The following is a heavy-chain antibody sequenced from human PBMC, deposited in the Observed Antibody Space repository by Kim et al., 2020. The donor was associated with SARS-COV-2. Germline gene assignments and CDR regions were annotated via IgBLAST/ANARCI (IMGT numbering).Heavy chain of an antibody. Sequence: GGSLRLSCAASGFTFSSYGMHWVRQAPGKGLEWVAVIWYDGSNKYYADSVKGRFTISRDNSKNTLYLQMNSLRAEDTAVYYCARAPDYGHHSSYYYYGMDVWGQGTTVTVSS. D-gene: IGHD4-17*01. CDR2: IWYDGSNK. CDR3: ARAPDYGHHSSYYYYGMDV. CDR1: GFTFSSYG. V-gene: IGHV3-33*01. J-gene: IGHJ6*02.